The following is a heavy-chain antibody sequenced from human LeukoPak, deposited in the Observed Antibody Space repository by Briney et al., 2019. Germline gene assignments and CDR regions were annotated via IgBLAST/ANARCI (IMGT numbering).Heavy chain of an antibody. CDR1: GYTFTSYG. D-gene: IGHD6-19*01. CDR2: ISAYNGNT. Sequence: ASVKVSCKASGYTFTSYGISWVRQAPGQGLEWMGGISAYNGNTNYAQKLQDRVTMTTDTSTSTAYMELRSLRSDDTAVYYCARKQWLEPPDYWGQGTLVTVSS. CDR3: ARKQWLEPPDY. V-gene: IGHV1-18*01. J-gene: IGHJ4*02.